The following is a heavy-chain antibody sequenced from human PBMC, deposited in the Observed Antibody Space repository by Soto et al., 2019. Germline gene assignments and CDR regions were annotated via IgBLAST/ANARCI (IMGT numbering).Heavy chain of an antibody. Sequence: SETLSLTCTVSGDSISSYYWSWIRQPPGKGLEWIGYIHYSGSTNYNPSLKSRVTISVDTSKNQFSLRLSSVTAADTAVYYCASLYCSGGSCYEPPLPWGQGTLVT. CDR2: IHYSGST. D-gene: IGHD2-15*01. V-gene: IGHV4-59*08. CDR1: GDSISSYY. J-gene: IGHJ5*02. CDR3: ASLYCSGGSCYEPPLP.